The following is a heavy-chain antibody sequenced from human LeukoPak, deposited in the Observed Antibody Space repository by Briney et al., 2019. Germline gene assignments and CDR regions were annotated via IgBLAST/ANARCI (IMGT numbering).Heavy chain of an antibody. CDR3: AKKPLGYSYGPGYFDY. CDR2: ISGSGGST. CDR1: GFTFSSYA. J-gene: IGHJ4*02. Sequence: PGGSLRLSCAASGFTFSSYAMSWVRQAPGKGREWVSAISGSGGSTYYADSVKGRFTLSRENYKNTLYLQMNSLRAEDTAVYYCAKKPLGYSYGPGYFDYWGQGTLVTVSS. V-gene: IGHV3-23*01. D-gene: IGHD5-18*01.